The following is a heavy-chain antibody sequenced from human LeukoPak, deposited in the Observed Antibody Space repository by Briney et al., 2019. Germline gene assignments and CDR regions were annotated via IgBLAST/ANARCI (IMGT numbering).Heavy chain of an antibody. CDR1: GGSISSSNYY. V-gene: IGHV4-39*01. J-gene: IGHJ4*02. CDR2: IYYRGST. D-gene: IGHD6-19*01. Sequence: KPTETLSLTCTVSGGSISSSNYYWGWIRQPPGKGLEWIGNIYYRGSTHYKPSLKTRVTISVDTSKNQFSLKLTSVTAADTAVYYCARHASVDGNWPRPLDYWGQGSLVTVSS. CDR3: ARHASVDGNWPRPLDY.